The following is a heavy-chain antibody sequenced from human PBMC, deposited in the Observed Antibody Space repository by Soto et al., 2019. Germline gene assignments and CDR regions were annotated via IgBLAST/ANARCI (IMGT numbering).Heavy chain of an antibody. Sequence: GGSLRLPCAGSGFTFSSYGMHWVRQAPGKGLEWVAVISYDGSNKYYADSVKGRFTISRDNSKNTLYLQMNSLRAEDTAVYYCAKDLRIQLWGYYYYDGMDVWGQGTTVTVSS. J-gene: IGHJ6*02. CDR3: AKDLRIQLWGYYYYDGMDV. V-gene: IGHV3-30*18. D-gene: IGHD5-18*01. CDR1: GFTFSSYG. CDR2: ISYDGSNK.